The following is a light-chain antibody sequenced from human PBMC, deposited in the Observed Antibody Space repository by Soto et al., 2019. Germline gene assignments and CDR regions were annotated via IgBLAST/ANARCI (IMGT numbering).Light chain of an antibody. CDR3: QQYGSSPWT. Sequence: EIVLTQSPGTLSLSPGERATLSCRASQSVSSSYLAWYQQNPGQAPRLLIYCASSRATGIPDRFSGSGSGKDFTLSISRLEPEDVAVYYCQQYGSSPWTFGQGTKVEIK. V-gene: IGKV3-20*01. J-gene: IGKJ1*01. CDR1: QSVSSSY. CDR2: CAS.